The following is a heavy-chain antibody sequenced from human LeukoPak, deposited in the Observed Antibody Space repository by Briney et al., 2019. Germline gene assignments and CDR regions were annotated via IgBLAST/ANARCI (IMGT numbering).Heavy chain of an antibody. CDR1: GFTVSSNY. Sequence: PGGSLRLSCAASGFTVSSNYMSWVRQAPGKGLEWVSVIYSGGSTYYADSVKGRFTISRDNPKNTLYLQMNSLRAEDTAVYYCARDLGYSYGIYWGQGTLVTVSS. CDR2: IYSGGST. CDR3: ARDLGYSYGIY. V-gene: IGHV3-53*01. J-gene: IGHJ4*02. D-gene: IGHD5-18*01.